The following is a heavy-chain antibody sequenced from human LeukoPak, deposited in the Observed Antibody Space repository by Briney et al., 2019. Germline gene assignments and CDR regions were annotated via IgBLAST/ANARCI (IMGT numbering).Heavy chain of an antibody. J-gene: IGHJ5*02. V-gene: IGHV4-34*01. CDR2: INHSGST. Sequence: SETLSLTCAVYGGSFSGYYWSWIRQPPGKGLEWIGEINHSGSTNYNPSLKSRVTISVDTSENQFSLKLSSVTAADTAVYYCARGRSGYSYGYWFDPWGQGTLVTVSS. CDR3: ARGRSGYSYGYWFDP. D-gene: IGHD5-18*01. CDR1: GGSFSGYY.